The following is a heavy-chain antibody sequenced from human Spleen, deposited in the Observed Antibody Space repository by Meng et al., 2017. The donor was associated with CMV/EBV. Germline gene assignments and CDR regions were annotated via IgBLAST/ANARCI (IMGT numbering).Heavy chain of an antibody. CDR2: KSYDGSYK. CDR1: GFTLNSYT. Sequence: GESLKISCAASGFTLNSYTVHWVRQAPGKGLEWMAVKSYDGSYKYYGDSVKGRFTVSRDNSKRSVYLQMNSLRPEDTAVYYCATSRFHGDITDAVNIWGQGTLVTVSS. J-gene: IGHJ3*02. V-gene: IGHV3-30-3*01. D-gene: IGHD4-17*01. CDR3: ATSRFHGDITDAVNI.